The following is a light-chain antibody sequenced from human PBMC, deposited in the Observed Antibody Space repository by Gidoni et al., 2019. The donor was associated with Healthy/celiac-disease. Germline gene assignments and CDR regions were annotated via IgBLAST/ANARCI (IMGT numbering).Light chain of an antibody. V-gene: IGKV3-20*01. CDR1: QSVSSSY. CDR3: QQYGSSPPRT. J-gene: IGKJ1*01. Sequence: EIVLTHSPCTLSLSPGERATLSCRASQSVSSSYLAWYQQKPGQAPRLLIYGASSRATGIPDRFSGSGSGTDFTLTISRLEPEDFAVYYCQQYGSSPPRTFGQGTKVEIK. CDR2: GAS.